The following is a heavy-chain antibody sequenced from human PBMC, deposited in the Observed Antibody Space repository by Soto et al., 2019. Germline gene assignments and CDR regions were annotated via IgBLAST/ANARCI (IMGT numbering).Heavy chain of an antibody. CDR3: AKTGNGDYDY. Sequence: QVQLVESGGGVVQPGRSLRLSCAASGFTFSSYGMHWVRQAPGKGLEWVAVISYDGSNKYYADSVKGRFTISRDNSKNTLYLQMNSLRAEDTAMYYCAKTGNGDYDYWGQGTLVTVSS. V-gene: IGHV3-30*18. CDR2: ISYDGSNK. J-gene: IGHJ4*02. CDR1: GFTFSSYG. D-gene: IGHD4-17*01.